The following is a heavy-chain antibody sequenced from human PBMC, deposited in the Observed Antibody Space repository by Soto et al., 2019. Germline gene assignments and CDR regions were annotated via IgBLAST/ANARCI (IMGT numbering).Heavy chain of an antibody. CDR2: IYYTGNN. J-gene: IGHJ3*02. V-gene: IGHV4-31*03. CDR3: ARVGXXXXXAFDI. CDR1: GGSISSGGYY. Sequence: SETLSLTCTVSGGSISSGGYYWSWIRQHPEKGLEWIGYIYYTGNNYYNASLKSRVTISVDTSNNQFSLKLSSVTAADTAVYYCARVGXXXXXAFDIWGQGTTVTVSS.